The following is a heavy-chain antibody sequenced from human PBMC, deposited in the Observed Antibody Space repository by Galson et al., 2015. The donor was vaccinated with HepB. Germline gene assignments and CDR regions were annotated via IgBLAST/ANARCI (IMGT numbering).Heavy chain of an antibody. J-gene: IGHJ5*02. D-gene: IGHD6-13*01. CDR1: GFTFSSYA. CDR3: VRSYSSSWYNWFDP. V-gene: IGHV3-64D*06. Sequence: SLRLSCEASGFTFSSYAMHWVRQAPGEGLEYVSAISSNGGSTYYAESVKGRFTISRDNSKNTLYLQMSSLRAEDTAVYYCVRSYSSSWYNWFDPWGQGTLVTVSS. CDR2: ISSNGGST.